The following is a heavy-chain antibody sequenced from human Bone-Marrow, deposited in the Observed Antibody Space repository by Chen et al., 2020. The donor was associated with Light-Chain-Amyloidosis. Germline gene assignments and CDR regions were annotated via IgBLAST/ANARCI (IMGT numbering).Heavy chain of an antibody. CDR1: NGAFGDDY. V-gene: IGHV4-34*01. D-gene: IGHD5-12*01. CDR3: ARYEPHFSDSIISGYTA. CDR2: INHSGSA. Sequence: HVELQQWGAGLLKPSETLSLTCGIHNGAFGDDYWTWIRQPPGKGLQWIAEINHSGSANYNSSLKSRTTISVDKSKNQFSLRMISVTAADTAVYYCARYEPHFSDSIISGYTAWGQGTSVTVSS. J-gene: IGHJ5*02.